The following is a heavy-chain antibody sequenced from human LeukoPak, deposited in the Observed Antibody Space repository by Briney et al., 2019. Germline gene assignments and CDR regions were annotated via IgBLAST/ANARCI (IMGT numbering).Heavy chain of an antibody. CDR1: GFTFSSYS. Sequence: GGSLRLSCAASGFTFSSYSMNWVRQAPGKGLEWVSYISSSSSIIYYADSVKGRFTISRDNAKNSLYLQMNSLRAEDTAVYYCARSSTTYYYDSSSHYWGQGTLVTVSS. CDR3: ARSSTTYYYDSSSHY. CDR2: ISSSSSII. D-gene: IGHD3-22*01. V-gene: IGHV3-48*04. J-gene: IGHJ4*02.